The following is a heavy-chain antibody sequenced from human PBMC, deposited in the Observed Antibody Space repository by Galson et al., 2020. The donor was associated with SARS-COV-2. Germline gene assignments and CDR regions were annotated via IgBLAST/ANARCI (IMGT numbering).Heavy chain of an antibody. CDR1: GGSISSYY. Sequence: SQTLSLTCTVSGGSISSYYWSWIRQPPGKGLEWIGYIYYSGSTNYNPSLKSRVTISVDTSKNQFSLKLSSVTAADTAVYYCARSSITMVRGVPGYFDYWGQGTLVTVSS. V-gene: IGHV4-59*01. J-gene: IGHJ4*02. CDR3: ARSSITMVRGVPGYFDY. D-gene: IGHD3-10*01. CDR2: IYYSGST.